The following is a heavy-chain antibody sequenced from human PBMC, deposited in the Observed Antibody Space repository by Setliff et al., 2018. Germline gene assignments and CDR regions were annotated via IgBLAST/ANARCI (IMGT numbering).Heavy chain of an antibody. D-gene: IGHD2-15*01. CDR1: GYTFTSYG. CDR2: INA. V-gene: IGHV1-18*01. CDR3: ARGRGPRVVVAVPLDH. Sequence: ASVKVSCKSSGYTFTSYGINWVRQAPGQGLEWMGWINAYAQKFQGRVTMTIDTLTSTAYMELRSLRSDDTAVYYCARGRGPRVVVAVPLDHWGQGTLVTVSS. J-gene: IGHJ4*02.